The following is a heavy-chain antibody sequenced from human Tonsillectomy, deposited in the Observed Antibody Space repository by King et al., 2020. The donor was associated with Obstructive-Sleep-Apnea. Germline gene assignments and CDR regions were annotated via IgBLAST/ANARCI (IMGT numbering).Heavy chain of an antibody. V-gene: IGHV3-30*04. CDR1: GFTFSSYA. CDR2: ISYDGSNK. CDR3: ARDSGGFLDY. J-gene: IGHJ4*02. D-gene: IGHD6-19*01. Sequence: VQLVESGGGVVQPGRSLRLSCAASGFTFSSYAMHWVRQAPGKGLEWVAVISYDGSNKYYADSVKGRFTISRDNSKNTLYLQMNSLRAEDTAVYYCARDSGGFLDYWGKGTLVTVSS.